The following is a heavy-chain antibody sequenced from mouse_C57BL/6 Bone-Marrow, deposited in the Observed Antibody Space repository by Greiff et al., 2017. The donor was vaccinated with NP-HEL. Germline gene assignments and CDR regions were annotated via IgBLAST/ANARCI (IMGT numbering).Heavy chain of an antibody. D-gene: IGHD1-1*01. V-gene: IGHV1-26*01. CDR3: ARLLYYYGSSFIDY. J-gene: IGHJ2*01. CDR1: GCTFTDYY. CDR2: INPNNGGT. Sequence: EVQLQQSGPELVKPGASVKISCKASGCTFTDYYMNWVKQSHGKSLEWIGDINPNNGGTSYNQKFKGKATLTVDKSSSTAYMELRSLTSEDSAVYYCARLLYYYGSSFIDYWGQGTTLTVSS.